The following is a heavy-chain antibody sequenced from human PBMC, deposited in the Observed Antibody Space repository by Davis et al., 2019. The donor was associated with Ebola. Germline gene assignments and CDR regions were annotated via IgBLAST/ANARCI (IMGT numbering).Heavy chain of an antibody. Sequence: GESLKISCAASGFTFSSYEMNWVRQAPGKGLEWVSRINSDGRSTSDADSVKGRFTISRDNAKNTLYLQMNSLRVEDTGVYYCARSMTAYWGQGTLVTVSS. CDR3: ARSMTAY. CDR1: GFTFSSYE. J-gene: IGHJ4*02. V-gene: IGHV3-74*01. CDR2: INSDGRST. D-gene: IGHD2/OR15-2a*01.